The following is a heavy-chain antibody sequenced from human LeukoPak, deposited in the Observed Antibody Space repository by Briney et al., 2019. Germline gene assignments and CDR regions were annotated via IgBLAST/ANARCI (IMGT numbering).Heavy chain of an antibody. V-gene: IGHV3-30*03. J-gene: IGHJ4*02. CDR3: ARAPAYCGGDCFDY. CDR1: GFTFSNYG. D-gene: IGHD2-21*01. CDR2: ISYDAGNK. Sequence: PGGSLRLSCAASGFTFSNYGMHWVRQAPGKGLDWVAVISYDAGNKYYGDSVKGRFTISRDNSKNTLYLQLNSLRTEDTAVYYCARAPAYCGGDCFDYWGQGTLVTVSS.